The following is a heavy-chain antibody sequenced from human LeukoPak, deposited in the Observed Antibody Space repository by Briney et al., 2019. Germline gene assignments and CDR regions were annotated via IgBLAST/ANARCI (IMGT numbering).Heavy chain of an antibody. CDR2: IKQDGSEK. V-gene: IGHV3-7*01. D-gene: IGHD5-18*01. Sequence: PGGSLRLSCAASGFTFSNYWMSWVRQAPGKGLEWVANIKQDGSEKYYVDSVKGRFTISRDNAKNSLYLQMNSLRAEDTAVYYCAREQQLWLFWGQGTLVTVSS. CDR1: GFTFSNYW. CDR3: AREQQLWLF. J-gene: IGHJ4*02.